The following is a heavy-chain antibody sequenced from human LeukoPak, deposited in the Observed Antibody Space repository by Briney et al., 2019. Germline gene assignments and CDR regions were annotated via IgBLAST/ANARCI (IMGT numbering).Heavy chain of an antibody. D-gene: IGHD3-3*01. CDR1: GGTFSSYA. CDR3: ARDPLRGGSGYRAFDY. V-gene: IGHV1-69*13. Sequence: SVKVSCKASGGTFSSYAFSWVRQAPGQGLEWMGGIIPIFGTANYAQKFQGRVTITADESTSTAYMELSSLRSEDTAVYYCARDPLRGGSGYRAFDYWGQGTLVTVSS. CDR2: IIPIFGTA. J-gene: IGHJ4*02.